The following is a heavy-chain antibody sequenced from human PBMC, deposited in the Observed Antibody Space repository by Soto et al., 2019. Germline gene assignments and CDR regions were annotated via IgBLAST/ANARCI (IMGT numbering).Heavy chain of an antibody. V-gene: IGHV3-33*01. J-gene: IGHJ1*01. CDR2: IWYDGSNK. CDR1: GFTFSSYG. CDR3: ARPGYCSGGSCYSRIYFQH. Sequence: QVQLVESGGGVVQPGRSLRLSCAASGFTFSSYGMHWVRQAPGKGLEWVAVIWYDGSNKYYADSVKGRFTISRDNSKNTLYLQMNSLRGEDTAVYYCARPGYCSGGSCYSRIYFQHWGQGTLVTVSS. D-gene: IGHD2-15*01.